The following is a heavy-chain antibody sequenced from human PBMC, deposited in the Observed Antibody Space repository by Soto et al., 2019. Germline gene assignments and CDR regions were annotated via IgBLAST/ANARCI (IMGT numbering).Heavy chain of an antibody. CDR3: SRGLGSSGWFYWVQP. J-gene: IGHJ5*02. D-gene: IGHD6-19*01. V-gene: IGHV3-30*03. CDR2: LSHDGTIT. CDR1: GFSLNNFG. Sequence: QVQLVESGGGVVQPGRSLRLSCAASGFSLNNFGMHWVRQAPGKGLEWVAMLSHDGTITYYGDSVRGRFTVSRDESKNTIYPQKDSLRPEGKAVYYCSRGLGSSGWFYWVQPWGQGTLVTVSS.